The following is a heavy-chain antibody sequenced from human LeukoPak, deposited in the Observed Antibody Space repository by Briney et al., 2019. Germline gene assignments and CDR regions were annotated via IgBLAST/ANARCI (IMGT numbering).Heavy chain of an antibody. V-gene: IGHV1-46*03. J-gene: IGHJ4*02. CDR3: ARDYTGIGNGDY. CDR1: GYTFTSYY. Sequence: GASVKVSCKASGYTFTSYYIHWVRQAPGQGLEWKGKINPVNGGTSYAQEFQGRVAMTRDTTTSTVYMEMSSLRSDDTAIYYCARDYTGIGNGDYWGQGTLVTVSS. CDR2: INPVNGGT. D-gene: IGHD2-8*02.